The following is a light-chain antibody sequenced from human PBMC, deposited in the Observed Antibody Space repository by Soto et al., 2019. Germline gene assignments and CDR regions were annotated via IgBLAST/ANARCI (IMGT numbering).Light chain of an antibody. J-gene: IGLJ3*02. CDR3: TSYTTSSPYLV. Sequence: QSALTQPASVSGSLGQSITISCTGTGSDVGGYNYVSWYQHHPGKAPKLMIYDVTNRPSGVSNRFSGSKSGNTASLTISGLQAEDEADYYCTSYTTSSPYLVFGGGTKLTVL. V-gene: IGLV2-14*03. CDR1: GSDVGGYNY. CDR2: DVT.